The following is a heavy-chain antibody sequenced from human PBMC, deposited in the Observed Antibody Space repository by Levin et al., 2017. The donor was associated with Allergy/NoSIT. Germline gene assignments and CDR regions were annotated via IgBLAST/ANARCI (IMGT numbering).Heavy chain of an antibody. Sequence: LSLTCAASGFTFSSYSMNWVRQAPGKGLEWVSSISSSSSYIYYADSVKGRFTISRDNAKNSLYLQMNSLRAEDTAVYYCARLANGGDYDYWGQGTLVTVSS. CDR1: GFTFSSYS. CDR2: ISSSSSYI. J-gene: IGHJ4*02. V-gene: IGHV3-21*01. CDR3: ARLANGGDYDY. D-gene: IGHD4-17*01.